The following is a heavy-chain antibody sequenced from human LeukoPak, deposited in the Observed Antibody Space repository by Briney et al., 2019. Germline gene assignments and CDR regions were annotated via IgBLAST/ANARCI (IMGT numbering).Heavy chain of an antibody. D-gene: IGHD3-9*01. J-gene: IGHJ4*02. CDR2: IVGSGANT. CDR1: GFIFSNYA. Sequence: SGGSLRLSCAASGFIFSNYAMCWARQAPGKGLEWVSAIVGSGANTYYADSVKGRFTISRDNTRNTLYLQMNSLRAEDTAVYYCAKWGDYDVLTGYYDPDNWGQGTLVTVSS. V-gene: IGHV3-23*01. CDR3: AKWGDYDVLTGYYDPDN.